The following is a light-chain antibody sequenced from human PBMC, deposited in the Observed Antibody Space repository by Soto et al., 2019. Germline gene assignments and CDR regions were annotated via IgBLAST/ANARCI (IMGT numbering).Light chain of an antibody. Sequence: QSVLTQPASVSGSPGQSITISCVGTSSESGDYNYVSWYQQHPGKVPKVIIYDVSNRPSGVSYRFSATKSGNTASLTISGLQAEDEADYYCCSYTRSGTLIFGPGTKVTV. CDR2: DVS. CDR1: SSESGDYNY. J-gene: IGLJ1*01. CDR3: CSYTRSGTLI. V-gene: IGLV2-14*01.